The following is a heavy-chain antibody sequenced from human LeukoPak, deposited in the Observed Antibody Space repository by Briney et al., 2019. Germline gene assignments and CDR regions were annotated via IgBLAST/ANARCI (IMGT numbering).Heavy chain of an antibody. CDR1: GGSISSHY. D-gene: IGHD2-15*01. V-gene: IGHV4-59*11. J-gene: IGHJ3*02. Sequence: SETLSLTCTVSGGSISSHYWSWIRQPPGKGLEWIGYIYYSGSTNYNPSLKSRVTISVDTSKNQFSLKLSSVTAADTAVYYCARAHGAARDAFDIWGQGTMVTVSS. CDR3: ARAHGAARDAFDI. CDR2: IYYSGST.